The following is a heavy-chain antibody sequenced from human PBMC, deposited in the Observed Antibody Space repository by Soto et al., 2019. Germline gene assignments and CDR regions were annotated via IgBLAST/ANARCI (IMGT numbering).Heavy chain of an antibody. CDR3: ARLSGSWQSRFDP. V-gene: IGHV4-31*03. Sequence: QVQLQESGPGLVKPSQTLSLTCIVSGGSISSNDFYWSWIRQHPGKGLEWIGYIYYSGNTYYNPSLTSRVTILVDTSKTQFSLKVSSVTAADPPVYYCARLSGSWQSRFDPWGQGTLFTVSS. CDR1: GGSISSNDFY. J-gene: IGHJ5*02. CDR2: IYYSGNT. D-gene: IGHD6-13*01.